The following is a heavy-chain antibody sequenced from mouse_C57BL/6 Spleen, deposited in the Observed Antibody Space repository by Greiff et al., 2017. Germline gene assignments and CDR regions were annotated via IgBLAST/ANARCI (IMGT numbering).Heavy chain of an antibody. V-gene: IGHV1-64*01. J-gene: IGHJ4*01. CDR3: ARSQGLSYAMDD. Sequence: VQLQQPGAELVKPGASVKLSCKASGYTFTSYWMHWVKQRPGQGLEWIGMIHPNSGSTNYNEKFKSKATLTVDKSSSTAYMQLSSLTSEDSAVYYCARSQGLSYAMDDWGQGTSVTGSS. CDR1: GYTFTSYW. CDR2: IHPNSGST.